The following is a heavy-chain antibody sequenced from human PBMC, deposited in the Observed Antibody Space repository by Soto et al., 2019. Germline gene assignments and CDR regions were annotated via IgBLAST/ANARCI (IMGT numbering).Heavy chain of an antibody. CDR1: GGSFSGYY. CDR3: ARGSYSSSWYWIS. V-gene: IGHV4-34*01. Sequence: QVQLQQWGAGLLKASETLSLTCAVYGGSFSGYYWSWLRQPPGKGLEWIGEINHSGSTNYNPSLNSRVTISLDSSKNQFSLKLRSVTAGDTAVYYCARGSYSSSWYWISLGQGTMVTVSS. D-gene: IGHD6-13*01. J-gene: IGHJ5*02. CDR2: INHSGST.